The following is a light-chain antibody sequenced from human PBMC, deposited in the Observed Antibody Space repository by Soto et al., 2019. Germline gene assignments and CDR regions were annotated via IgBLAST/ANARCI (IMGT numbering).Light chain of an antibody. J-gene: IGKJ2*01. CDR2: GAS. V-gene: IGKV3-20*01. CDR3: QRYGNSPPFT. CDR1: QRVSSSY. Sequence: EIVFTQSPGTIYWSPYVRATLACRARQRVSSSYLAWYQQNPGQAPRLLIYGASSRASGRPDLFSGSGSGTDFTRTISRLEPEDFAVYFCQRYGNSPPFTFGQGTKVEI.